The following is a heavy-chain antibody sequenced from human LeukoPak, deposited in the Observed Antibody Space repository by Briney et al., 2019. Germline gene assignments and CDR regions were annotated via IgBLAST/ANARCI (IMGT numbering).Heavy chain of an antibody. Sequence: TSETLSLTCAVYGGSFSGYYWSWIRQPPGKGLEWIGEINHSGSTNYNPSLKSRVTISVDTSKNQFSLKLSSVTAADTAVYYCASAYDSSGYYSIDYWGQGTLVTVSS. V-gene: IGHV4-34*01. CDR1: GGSFSGYY. CDR2: INHSGST. CDR3: ASAYDSSGYYSIDY. D-gene: IGHD3-22*01. J-gene: IGHJ4*02.